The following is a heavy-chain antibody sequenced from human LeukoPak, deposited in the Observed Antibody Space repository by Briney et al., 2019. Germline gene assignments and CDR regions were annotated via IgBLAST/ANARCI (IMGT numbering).Heavy chain of an antibody. Sequence: GGSLRLSCAASRFSFSAYPMGWVRRAPGKGLEWVSRIKSDGSSTSYADSVKGRFTISRDNAKNTLYLQMNSLRAEDTAVYYCARDPERYHFDYWGQGTLVTVSS. CDR1: RFSFSAYP. V-gene: IGHV3-74*01. CDR2: IKSDGSST. CDR3: ARDPERYHFDY. D-gene: IGHD1-1*01. J-gene: IGHJ4*02.